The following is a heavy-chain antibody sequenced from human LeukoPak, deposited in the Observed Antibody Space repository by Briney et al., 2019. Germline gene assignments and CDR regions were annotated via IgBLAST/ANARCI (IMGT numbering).Heavy chain of an antibody. CDR2: IYSGGST. CDR3: AKNWNYDY. D-gene: IGHD1-7*01. CDR1: GFTVSSNY. J-gene: IGHJ4*02. V-gene: IGHV3-66*01. Sequence: GGSLRLSCAASGFTVSSNYMSWVRQAPGKGLEGVSIIYSGGSTYYADSVKGRFTISRDNSNNTLYLQMNSLRAEDTAVYYCAKNWNYDYWGQGTLVTVSS.